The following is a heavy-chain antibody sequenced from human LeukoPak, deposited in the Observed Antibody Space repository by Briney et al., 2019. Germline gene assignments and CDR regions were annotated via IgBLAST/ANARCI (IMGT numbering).Heavy chain of an antibody. CDR1: WLPFNTYS. CDR2: IKGSGSTT. J-gene: IGHJ4*02. V-gene: IGHV3-23*01. CDR3: AKSPGGGWALRTQREGYFDY. Sequence: GSLGRSFHASWLPFNTYSMNWVRQAPGTGLEGVAGIKGSGSTTYYADSEKGRFTISSNNSKNTLYLQMCRPRADQTADYYGAKSPGGGWALRTQREGYFDYWGQGTLVTVSS. D-gene: IGHD1-14*01.